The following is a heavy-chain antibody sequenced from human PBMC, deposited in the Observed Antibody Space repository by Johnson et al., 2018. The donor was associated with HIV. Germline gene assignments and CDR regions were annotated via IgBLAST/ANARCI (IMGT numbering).Heavy chain of an antibody. V-gene: IGHV3-53*01. Sequence: VQLVESGGGLIQPGGSLRLSCAASDFTVSGNYMSWVRQAPGKGLEWVSLIHSGGSKHYTDSVKGRFSISRDNAKNSLYLQMNSLRAEDTAVYYCARDRGYWDAFDIWGQGTMVTVSS. CDR1: DFTVSGNY. D-gene: IGHD3-22*01. CDR3: ARDRGYWDAFDI. J-gene: IGHJ3*02. CDR2: IHSGGSK.